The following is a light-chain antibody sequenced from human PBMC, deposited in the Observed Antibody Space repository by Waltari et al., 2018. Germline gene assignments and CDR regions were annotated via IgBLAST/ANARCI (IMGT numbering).Light chain of an antibody. CDR3: QNHERLPAV. CDR1: QSISRY. CDR2: QSS. Sequence: EVILTQSPDTLSLSPGERATLSCRASQSISRYLVWYQQKPGQAPRLLIYQSSIRATGIPDRFSGSGYGTDFSLTISRLELEDFAVYYCQNHERLPAVFGQGTKVEMK. J-gene: IGKJ1*01. V-gene: IGKV3-20*01.